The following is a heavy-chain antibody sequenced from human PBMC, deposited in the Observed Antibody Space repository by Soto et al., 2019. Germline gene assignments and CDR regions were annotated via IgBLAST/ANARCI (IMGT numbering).Heavy chain of an antibody. CDR3: ARVDPGYCSSTSCRDFDY. Sequence: GGSLRLSCFGSGFTFSSYSMSWVRQAPGKGLEWVSAISPAGDKTYYADSVKGQFSISRDNSRNTLFLQMNSLRAEHTAVYYCARVDPGYCSSTSCRDFDYWGLGTLVTVSS. CDR2: ISPAGDKT. J-gene: IGHJ4*02. CDR1: GFTFSSYS. V-gene: IGHV3-23*01. D-gene: IGHD2-2*01.